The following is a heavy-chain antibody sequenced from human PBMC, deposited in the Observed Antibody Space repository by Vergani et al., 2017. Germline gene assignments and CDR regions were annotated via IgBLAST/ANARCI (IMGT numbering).Heavy chain of an antibody. D-gene: IGHD3-22*01. V-gene: IGHV3-33*01. CDR1: GFTFSSYG. CDR2: IWYDGSNK. Sequence: QVQLVESGGGVVQPGRSLRLSCAASGFTFSSYGMHWVRQAPGKGLEWVAVIWYDGSNKYYADSVKGRFTISRDNSKNTLYLQMNSLRAEDTAVYYCAREASYYDSSGYYGYYYYYGMDVWGQGTTVTVSS. J-gene: IGHJ6*02. CDR3: AREASYYDSSGYYGYYYYYGMDV.